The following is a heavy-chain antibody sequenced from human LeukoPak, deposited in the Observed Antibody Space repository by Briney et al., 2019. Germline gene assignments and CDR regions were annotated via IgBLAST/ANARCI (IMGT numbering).Heavy chain of an antibody. CDR1: GGSNSSGGYS. CDR2: IYHSEST. D-gene: IGHD3-10*01. J-gene: IGHJ3*02. V-gene: IGHV4-30-2*01. CDR3: ASLITSDAFDI. Sequence: SENLSLTCAVSGGSNSSGGYSWGWILQPPGKGLEWIGYIYHSESTYYNPSLKSRVTISIDRSKNRFSLKLSSVTAADTAVYYCASLITSDAFDIWGQGTTVTFSS.